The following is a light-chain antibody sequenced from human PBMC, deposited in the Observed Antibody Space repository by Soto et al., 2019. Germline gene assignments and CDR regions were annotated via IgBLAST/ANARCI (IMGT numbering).Light chain of an antibody. V-gene: IGKV1-39*01. Sequence: DIQMTQSPSSLSAFVGDSVTITCHASQRISTFLNWYHQKPGKAPKLLIYSASYLQSGVPSNFSGSGSGTDSTLSIVTLQPEDFGTYFCQQSYRLPLTFGGWTKVDIK. CDR1: QRISTF. CDR2: SAS. CDR3: QQSYRLPLT. J-gene: IGKJ4*01.